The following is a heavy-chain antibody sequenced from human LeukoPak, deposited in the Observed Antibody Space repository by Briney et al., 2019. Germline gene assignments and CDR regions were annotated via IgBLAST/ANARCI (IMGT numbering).Heavy chain of an antibody. CDR3: ARLVILTGYHHLYYCYYMDV. V-gene: IGHV4-34*01. J-gene: IGHJ6*03. CDR2: INHSGST. D-gene: IGHD3-9*01. Sequence: PSETLSLTCAVYGGSFSGYYWSWIRQPPGKGLEWIGEINHSGSTNYNPSLKSRVTISVDTSKNQFSLKLSSVTAADTAVYYCARLVILTGYHHLYYCYYMDVWGKGTTVTISS. CDR1: GGSFSGYY.